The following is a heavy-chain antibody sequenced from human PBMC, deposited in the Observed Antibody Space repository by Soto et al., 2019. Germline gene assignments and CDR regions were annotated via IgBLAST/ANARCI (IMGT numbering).Heavy chain of an antibody. CDR1: GGSISSGDYY. V-gene: IGHV4-30-4*01. D-gene: IGHD4-17*01. CDR3: ARDSDYCGERRTFDY. Sequence: QVQLQESGPGLVKPSQTLSLTCTVSGGSISSGDYYWSWIRQPPGKVLEWNAYIYYSGSTYYNPYLKSRVTISVDTSKNQFSLKLSSVTAADTGVYYCARDSDYCGERRTFDYWGQGTLVTVSS. J-gene: IGHJ4*02. CDR2: IYYSGST.